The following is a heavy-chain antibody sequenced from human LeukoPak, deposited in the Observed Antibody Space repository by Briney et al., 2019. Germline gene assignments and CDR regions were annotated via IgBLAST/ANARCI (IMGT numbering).Heavy chain of an antibody. CDR2: INWNGGSS. D-gene: IGHD3-22*01. J-gene: IGHJ4*02. Sequence: PGGSLRLSCAASGFTFDDYAMSWVRQAPGKGLEWVSGINWNGGSSGYADSVKGRFTISRDNAKNSLYLQMNSLRAEDTALYHCARRASSGYYYSFDYWGQGTLVTVSS. V-gene: IGHV3-20*01. CDR1: GFTFDDYA. CDR3: ARRASSGYYYSFDY.